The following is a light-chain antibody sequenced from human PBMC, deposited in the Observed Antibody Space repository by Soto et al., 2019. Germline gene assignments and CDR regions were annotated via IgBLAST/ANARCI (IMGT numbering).Light chain of an antibody. V-gene: IGLV2-14*01. CDR1: SSDVGNYIH. J-gene: IGLJ2*01. Sequence: QSVLTQPASVSGSPGQSITISCTGISSDVGNYIHVSWYQHHPGKAPKLMIYEVSNRPSGVSNRFSGSKSGNTASLTISGLQAEDEGDYYCSSYTGSSTVVFGGGTKLTVL. CDR2: EVS. CDR3: SSYTGSSTVV.